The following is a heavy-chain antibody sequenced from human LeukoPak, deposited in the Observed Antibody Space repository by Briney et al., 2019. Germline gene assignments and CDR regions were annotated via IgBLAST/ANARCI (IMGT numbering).Heavy chain of an antibody. Sequence: GGSLRLSCAASGFTFSSYGIHWVRQAPGKGLEWVGVISNDGSNKYYADSVKGRFTISRDNSKNTLYLQMNSLRSEDTAVYYCAKETGRWELEWGQGTLVTVSS. CDR2: ISNDGSNK. D-gene: IGHD1-26*01. CDR1: GFTFSSYG. CDR3: AKETGRWELE. V-gene: IGHV3-30*18. J-gene: IGHJ4*02.